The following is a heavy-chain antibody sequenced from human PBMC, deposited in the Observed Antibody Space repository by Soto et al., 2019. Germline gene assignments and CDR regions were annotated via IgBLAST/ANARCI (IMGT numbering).Heavy chain of an antibody. V-gene: IGHV3-23*01. CDR1: GFTFSSYA. Sequence: SLRLSCAASGFTFSSYAMSWVRQAPGKGLEWVSAISGSGGSTYYADSVKGRFTISRDNSKNTLYLQMNSLRAEDTAVYYCAIGIVATTGGDMDVWGKGTTVTVSS. CDR2: ISGSGGST. CDR3: AIGIVATTGGDMDV. J-gene: IGHJ6*03. D-gene: IGHD5-12*01.